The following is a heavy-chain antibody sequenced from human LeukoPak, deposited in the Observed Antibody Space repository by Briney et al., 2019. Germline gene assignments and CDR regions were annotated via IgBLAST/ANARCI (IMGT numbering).Heavy chain of an antibody. CDR2: IYYSGST. Sequence: PSGTLSLTCAVSGGSISSTDWWSWVRQPPGKGLEWIGRIYYSGSTFYNPSLKSRVTISVDTSKNQLSLRLSSVTAADTAVYYCARHGSTDYFDYWGQGTLVTVSS. D-gene: IGHD2-2*03. CDR3: ARHGSTDYFDY. CDR1: GGSISSTDW. V-gene: IGHV4-4*02. J-gene: IGHJ4*02.